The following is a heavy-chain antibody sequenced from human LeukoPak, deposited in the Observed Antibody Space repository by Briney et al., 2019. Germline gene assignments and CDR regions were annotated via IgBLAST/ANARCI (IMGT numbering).Heavy chain of an antibody. D-gene: IGHD5-18*01. Sequence: PGGSLRLSCAASGFIFDDYAMHWVRHAPGKGLEWVSGISGNSGSIGYADSVKGRFTISRDNAKNSRYLQMNSLRAEDTALYYCAKDIGLRYSYGLYYFDYWGQGTLVTVSS. CDR2: ISGNSGSI. J-gene: IGHJ4*02. CDR3: AKDIGLRYSYGLYYFDY. CDR1: GFIFDDYA. V-gene: IGHV3-9*01.